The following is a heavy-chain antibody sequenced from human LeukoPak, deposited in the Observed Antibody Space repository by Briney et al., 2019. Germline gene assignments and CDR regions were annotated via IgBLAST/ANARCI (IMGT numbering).Heavy chain of an antibody. CDR1: GFTFSSYA. J-gene: IGHJ3*02. V-gene: IGHV3-23*01. CDR2: ISGSGGST. D-gene: IGHD3-10*01. CDR3: ATTGPRMVRKWIGDAFDI. Sequence: GGSLRLSCAASGFTFSSYAMSWVRQAPGKVLEWVSAISGSGGSTYYADSVKGRFTISRDNSKNTLYLQMNSLRAEDTAVYYCATTGPRMVRKWIGDAFDIWGQGTMVTVSS.